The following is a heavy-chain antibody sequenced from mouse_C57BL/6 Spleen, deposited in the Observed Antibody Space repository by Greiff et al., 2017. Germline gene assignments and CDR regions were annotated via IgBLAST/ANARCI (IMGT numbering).Heavy chain of an antibody. CDR1: GYTFTSYW. Sequence: QVQLQQPGAELVMPGASVKLSCKASGYTFTSYWMHWVKQRPGQGLEWIGEIDPSDSYTNYNQKFKGKSTLTVDKSSSTAYMQLSSLTSEDSAVYYCARDTTRWYGYWGQGTLVTVSA. D-gene: IGHD1-1*01. J-gene: IGHJ3*01. V-gene: IGHV1-69*01. CDR3: ARDTTRWYGY. CDR2: IDPSDSYT.